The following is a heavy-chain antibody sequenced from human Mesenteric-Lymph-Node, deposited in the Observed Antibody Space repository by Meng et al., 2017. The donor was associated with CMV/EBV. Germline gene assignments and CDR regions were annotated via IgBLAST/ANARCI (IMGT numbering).Heavy chain of an antibody. CDR2: ISPDSGGT. J-gene: IGHJ5*01. D-gene: IGHD6-13*01. CDR1: GDGFTGYY. Sequence: CKASGDGFTGYYRHWVRQAPGQGLEGLGRISPDSGGTNYAQRFQGRVTMTRDTSISTAYMELSRLRSDDTAVYYCAITGYSSSWFDYWGQGTLVTVSS. CDR3: AITGYSSSWFDY. V-gene: IGHV1-2*06.